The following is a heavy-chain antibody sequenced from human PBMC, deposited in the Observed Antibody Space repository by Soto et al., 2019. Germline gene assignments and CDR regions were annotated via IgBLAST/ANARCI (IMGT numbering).Heavy chain of an antibody. D-gene: IGHD3-3*01. CDR2: ISGSGVTT. V-gene: IGHV3-23*01. Sequence: GGSLRLSCVASGFTFENYAMSWVRQAPGKGLEWVSAISGSGVTTYYSDSVKGRFTISRDNSKNTVYLQMNDLRVEDAAEYFCAKDSWAIFGVPAGEYYAMDVWGQGTPVTVYS. CDR3: AKDSWAIFGVPAGEYYAMDV. J-gene: IGHJ6*02. CDR1: GFTFENYA.